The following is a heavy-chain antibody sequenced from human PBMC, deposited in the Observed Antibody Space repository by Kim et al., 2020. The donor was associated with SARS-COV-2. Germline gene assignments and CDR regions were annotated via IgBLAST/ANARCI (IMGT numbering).Heavy chain of an antibody. Sequence: PCTKSRVTISVDTSRNQFALKRSSVTAAETAVYYCARHPSNRSSSPGFDPWGQGTLVTVSS. D-gene: IGHD6-6*01. CDR3: ARHPSNRSSSPGFDP. J-gene: IGHJ5*02. V-gene: IGHV4-59*08.